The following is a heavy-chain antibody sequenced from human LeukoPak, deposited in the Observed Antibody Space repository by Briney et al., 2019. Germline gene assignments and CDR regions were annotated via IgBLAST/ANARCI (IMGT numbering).Heavy chain of an antibody. Sequence: GGSLRLSCAASGFTFSSYGMHWVRQAPGKGLEWVAVISYDGSNKYYADSVKGRFTISRDNSKNTLYLQMNSLRAEDTAVYYCAKVSCYYDSSGYLDYWGQGPLVTVSS. CDR2: ISYDGSNK. J-gene: IGHJ4*02. CDR1: GFTFSSYG. D-gene: IGHD3-22*01. CDR3: AKVSCYYDSSGYLDY. V-gene: IGHV3-30*18.